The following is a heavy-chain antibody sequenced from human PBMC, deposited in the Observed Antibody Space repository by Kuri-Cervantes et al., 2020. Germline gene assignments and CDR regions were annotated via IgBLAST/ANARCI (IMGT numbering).Heavy chain of an antibody. Sequence: GGSLRLSCAASGFTFSSYAMSWVRQAPGKGLEWVSAISGSGGSTYYADSVKGRFTISRDNAKNSLYLQMNSLRAEDTAVYYCASHYYGSGSPTRVYYYYGMDVWGQGTTVTVSS. CDR3: ASHYYGSGSPTRVYYYYGMDV. CDR2: ISGSGGST. J-gene: IGHJ6*02. CDR1: GFTFSSYA. D-gene: IGHD3-10*01. V-gene: IGHV3-23*01.